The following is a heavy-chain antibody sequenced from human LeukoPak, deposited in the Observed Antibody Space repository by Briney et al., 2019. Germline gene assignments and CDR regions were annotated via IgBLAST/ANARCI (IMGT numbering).Heavy chain of an antibody. CDR2: ISWNSGSI. CDR1: GFTFDDYA. J-gene: IGHJ4*02. V-gene: IGHV3-9*01. CDR3: AKESDLGEFDY. D-gene: IGHD3-16*01. Sequence: GRSLRLSCAASGFTFDDYAMHRVRQAPGKGLEWVSGISWNSGSIGYADSVKGRFTISRDNAKNSLYLQMNSMKAEDTALYYCAKESDLGEFDYWGQGTLVTVSS.